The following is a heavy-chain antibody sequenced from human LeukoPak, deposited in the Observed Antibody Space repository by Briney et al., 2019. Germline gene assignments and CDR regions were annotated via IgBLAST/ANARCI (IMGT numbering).Heavy chain of an antibody. Sequence: GGSLRLSCAASGFTFRSYGMHWVRQAPGKGLEWVAVISYDGSNKYYADSVKGRFTISRDNSKNTLYLQMNSLRAEDTAVYYCAKEREPVVVITYYFDYWGQGTLVTVSS. CDR1: GFTFRSYG. CDR2: ISYDGSNK. V-gene: IGHV3-30*18. D-gene: IGHD3-22*01. J-gene: IGHJ4*02. CDR3: AKEREPVVVITYYFDY.